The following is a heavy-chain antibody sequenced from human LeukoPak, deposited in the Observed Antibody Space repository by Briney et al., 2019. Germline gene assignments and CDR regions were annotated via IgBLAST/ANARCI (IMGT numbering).Heavy chain of an antibody. CDR3: ASDQAGSVNSFDL. CDR1: GNTFTAYY. CDR2: INPNSGGT. Sequence: ASVKVSCKGSGNTFTAYYIHWVRQAPGQGLEWMGRINPNSGGTDYAQNFRGRVTFTSDTSISTAYMDLTRLRSDDTAVYYCASDQAGSVNSFDLWGQGTLVTVSS. V-gene: IGHV1-2*06. J-gene: IGHJ5*02.